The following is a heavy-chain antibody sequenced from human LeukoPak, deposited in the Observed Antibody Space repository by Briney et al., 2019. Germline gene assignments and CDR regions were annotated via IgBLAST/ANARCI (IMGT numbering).Heavy chain of an antibody. CDR1: GFTFSSYA. D-gene: IGHD6-13*01. Sequence: GGSLRLSCAASGFTFSSYAMHWVRQAPGKGLEWVAVISYDGSNKYYADSVKGRFTISRDNSKNTPYLQMNSLRAEDTAVYYCASATGAAAGRFDYWGQGTLVTVSS. V-gene: IGHV3-30*04. CDR3: ASATGAAAGRFDY. J-gene: IGHJ4*02. CDR2: ISYDGSNK.